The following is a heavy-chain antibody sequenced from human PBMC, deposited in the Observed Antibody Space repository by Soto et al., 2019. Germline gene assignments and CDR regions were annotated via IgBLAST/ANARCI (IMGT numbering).Heavy chain of an antibody. CDR1: GFTFSSYG. D-gene: IGHD3-10*01. Sequence: QVQLVESGGGVVQPGRPLRLSCAASGFTFSSYGMHWVRQSPGKGLEWGALIWYDGIKKNYADSVKGRFTISRDDSKNTLYLQMNSLRAEDTAVYYCARDAYLGSGSYAYWGQGTLVTVSS. CDR3: ARDAYLGSGSYAY. V-gene: IGHV3-33*01. CDR2: IWYDGIKK. J-gene: IGHJ4*02.